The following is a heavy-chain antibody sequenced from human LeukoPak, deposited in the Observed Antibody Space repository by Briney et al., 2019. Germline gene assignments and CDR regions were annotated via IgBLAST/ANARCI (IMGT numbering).Heavy chain of an antibody. Sequence: SETLSLTCTVSGGSISSSSYYWGWIRQPPGKGLEWIGSIYYSGSTYYNPSLKSRVTISVGTSKNQFSLKLSSVTAADTAVYYCARQLGYCSSTSCYADKVDYWGQGTLVTVPS. J-gene: IGHJ4*02. D-gene: IGHD2-2*01. CDR2: IYYSGST. CDR3: ARQLGYCSSTSCYADKVDY. V-gene: IGHV4-39*01. CDR1: GGSISSSSYY.